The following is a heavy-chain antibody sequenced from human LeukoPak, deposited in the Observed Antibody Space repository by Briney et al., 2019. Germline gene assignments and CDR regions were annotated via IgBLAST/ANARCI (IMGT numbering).Heavy chain of an antibody. J-gene: IGHJ6*03. CDR1: GGSISSYY. D-gene: IGHD2-2*01. V-gene: IGHV4-59*01. Sequence: SETLSLTCTVSGGSISSYYWSWIRQPPGKGLEWIGYIYYSGSTNYNPSLKSRVTISVDTSKNQFSLKLSSVPAADTAVYYCARDRVVPAPFYYYYYMDVWGKGTTVTVSS. CDR2: IYYSGST. CDR3: ARDRVVPAPFYYYYYMDV.